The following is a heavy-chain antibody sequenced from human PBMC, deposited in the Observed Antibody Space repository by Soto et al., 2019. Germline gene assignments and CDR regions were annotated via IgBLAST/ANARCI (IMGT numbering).Heavy chain of an antibody. D-gene: IGHD6-13*01. CDR1: GGSFSGYY. J-gene: IGHJ5*02. V-gene: IGHV4-34*01. Sequence: PSETLSLTCAVYGGSFSGYYWSWIRQPPGKGLEWIGEINHSGSTNYNPSLKSRVTISVDTSKNQFSLKLSSVTAADTAVYYCARGLLRGFIAAAGRKSNWLDPWGQGTLVTVYS. CDR3: ARGLLRGFIAAAGRKSNWLDP. CDR2: INHSGST.